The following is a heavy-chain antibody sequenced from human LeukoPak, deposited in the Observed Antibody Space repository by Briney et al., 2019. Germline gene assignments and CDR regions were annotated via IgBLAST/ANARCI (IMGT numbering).Heavy chain of an antibody. J-gene: IGHJ4*02. CDR3: ARNFDGSGSF. Sequence: GGSLRLSCAASGFTVSSNYMSWVRQVPGKGLEWVAVIFSGGSTYYADSVKGRFTISRDNSKNTLYLQMNSLRAEATAVYYCARNFDGSGSFWGQGTPVTVSS. CDR1: GFTVSSNY. V-gene: IGHV3-53*01. D-gene: IGHD3-10*01. CDR2: IFSGGST.